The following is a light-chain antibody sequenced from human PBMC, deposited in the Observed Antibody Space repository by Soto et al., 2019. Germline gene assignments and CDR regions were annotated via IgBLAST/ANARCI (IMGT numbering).Light chain of an antibody. Sequence: EIVLTQSPGTLSLSPGESATLSCRASQSVRNTYLAWYQRRPGQAPRLLIYGASSRATGIPDRFSGSGSGTDFSLTISSLEPEDFAVYYCQQYGSSPGLTFGGGTKVDIK. J-gene: IGKJ4*01. CDR3: QQYGSSPGLT. CDR1: QSVRNTY. V-gene: IGKV3-20*01. CDR2: GAS.